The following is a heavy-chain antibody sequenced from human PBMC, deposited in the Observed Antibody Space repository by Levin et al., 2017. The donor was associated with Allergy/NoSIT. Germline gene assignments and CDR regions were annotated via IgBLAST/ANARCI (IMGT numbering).Heavy chain of an antibody. V-gene: IGHV3-23*01. CDR1: GFTLSDSA. CDR2: ISDSGAST. CDR3: ARGSYCSGGTCYSRLGY. J-gene: IGHJ4*02. D-gene: IGHD2-15*01. Sequence: LSLTCAGSGFTLSDSAMSWVRQAPGEGLVWVSGISDSGASTYYADSVKGRFTISRDISTNRVFLQMNSLSAEDTALYYCARGSYCSGGTCYSRLGYWGQGILVTVSS.